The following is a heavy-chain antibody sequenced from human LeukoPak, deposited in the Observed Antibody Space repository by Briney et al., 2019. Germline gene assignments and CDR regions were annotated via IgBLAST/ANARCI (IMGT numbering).Heavy chain of an antibody. D-gene: IGHD2-8*01. V-gene: IGHV3-23*01. CDR3: AKDRSCTNDVCYGAFDY. CDR2: VSGSGGST. Sequence: GGSLRLSCAAAGFILSSYAMSWDRQAPGKELEWVSTVSGSGGSTYYADSVKGRFTISRDNSKNTVYLQMNSLRAEDTAVYYCAKDRSCTNDVCYGAFDYWGQRTLVTVSS. J-gene: IGHJ4*02. CDR1: GFILSSYA.